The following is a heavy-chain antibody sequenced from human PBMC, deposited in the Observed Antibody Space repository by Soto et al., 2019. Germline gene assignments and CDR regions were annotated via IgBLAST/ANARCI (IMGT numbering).Heavy chain of an antibody. CDR2: IFPSDSDT. D-gene: IGHD3-22*01. CDR1: GYKFTSSW. CDR3: ARKDKSGYFNWFDP. V-gene: IGHV5-51*01. J-gene: IGHJ5*02. Sequence: GESLKISCRTSGYKFTSSWIAWVRQMPGKGLEWMGIIFPSDSDTRYSPSFQGQVTISADRSTSTVFLQWASLKASDTAVYFCARKDKSGYFNWFDPWGQGALVTVSS.